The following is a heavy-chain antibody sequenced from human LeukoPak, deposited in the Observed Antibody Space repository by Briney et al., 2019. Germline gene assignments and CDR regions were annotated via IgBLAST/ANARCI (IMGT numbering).Heavy chain of an antibody. CDR1: GGSFSGYY. CDR2: IYYSGST. CDR3: ARGAPPPHSLFDY. V-gene: IGHV4-59*01. J-gene: IGHJ4*02. Sequence: SETLSLTCAVYGGSFSGYYWSWIRQPPGKGLEWIGYIYYSGSTNYNPSLKSRVTISVDTSKNQFSLKLSSVTAADTAVYYCARGAPPPHSLFDYWGQGTLVTVSS.